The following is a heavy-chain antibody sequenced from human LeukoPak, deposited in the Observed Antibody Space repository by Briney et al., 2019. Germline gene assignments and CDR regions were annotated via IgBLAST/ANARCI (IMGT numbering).Heavy chain of an antibody. CDR2: IYYSGST. CDR3: ARQTMVTSYYYYYYYMDV. Sequence: PSETLSLTCTVSGGSISSSSYYWGWIRQPPGKGLEWIGSIYYSGSTYYNPFLKSRVTISVDTSKNQFSLKLSSVTAADTAVYYCARQTMVTSYYYYYYYMDVWGKGTTVTVSS. V-gene: IGHV4-39*07. J-gene: IGHJ6*03. D-gene: IGHD5-18*01. CDR1: GGSISSSSYY.